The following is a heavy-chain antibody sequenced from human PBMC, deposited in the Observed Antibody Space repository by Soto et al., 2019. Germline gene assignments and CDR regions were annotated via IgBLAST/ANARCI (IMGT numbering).Heavy chain of an antibody. CDR2: INPSGGRT. CDR3: AKALHASAYDY. CDR1: GFTFSTYT. D-gene: IGHD6-25*01. J-gene: IGHJ4*02. V-gene: IGHV3-23*01. Sequence: GGSLRLSCAASGFTFSTYTMGWVRQAPGKGLEWVSDINPSGGRTYYADSVKGRFAISRDNSKNTLYLQMNSLRAEDTAVYYCAKALHASAYDYWGQGTLVTVSS.